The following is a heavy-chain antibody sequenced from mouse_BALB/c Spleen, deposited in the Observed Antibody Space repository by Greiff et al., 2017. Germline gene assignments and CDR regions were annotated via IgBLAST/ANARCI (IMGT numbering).Heavy chain of an antibody. CDR1: GFSLTSYG. D-gene: IGHD1-2*01. Sequence: QVQLKQSGPGLVAPSQSLSITCTVSGFSLTSYGVHWVRQPPGKGLEWLGVIWAGGSTNYNSALMSRLSISKDNSKSQVFLKMNSLQTDDTAMYYCARAGLRLRGAMDYWGQGTSVTVSS. J-gene: IGHJ4*01. CDR3: ARAGLRLRGAMDY. V-gene: IGHV2-9*02. CDR2: IWAGGST.